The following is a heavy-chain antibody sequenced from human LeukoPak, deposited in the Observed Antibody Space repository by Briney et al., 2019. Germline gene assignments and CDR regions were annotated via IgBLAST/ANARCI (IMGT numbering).Heavy chain of an antibody. D-gene: IGHD5-18*01. V-gene: IGHV4-4*08. J-gene: IGHJ2*01. CDR3: ARGRALETGYSYGQTYWYFDL. CDR2: IYSNGIT. Sequence: SETLSLTCSVSGGSMFSYYWNWIRQPPGKGLEWIGYIYSNGITKYSPSLRSRGTISFATSRNQFSLRLTSVTAADTAIYYCARGRALETGYSYGQTYWYFDLWGRGTLVTVSS. CDR1: GGSMFSYY.